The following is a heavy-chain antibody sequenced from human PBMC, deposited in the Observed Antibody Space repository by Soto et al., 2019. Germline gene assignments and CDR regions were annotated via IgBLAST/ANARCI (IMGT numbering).Heavy chain of an antibody. J-gene: IGHJ6*02. CDR2: SSNRDRST. CDR3: ARAWKIEKFGVISMSRGLDV. V-gene: IGHV3-11*01. Sequence: GGSLRLSCAASGFIFSDYYMTWIRQAPGKGLEWLSCSSNRDRSTYYADSVKDRFVVSKDNAKNLVYLQMNSLRAEDTAVYFCARAWKIEKFGVISMSRGLDVWGQGTTVTVSS. CDR1: GFIFSDYY. D-gene: IGHD3-3*01.